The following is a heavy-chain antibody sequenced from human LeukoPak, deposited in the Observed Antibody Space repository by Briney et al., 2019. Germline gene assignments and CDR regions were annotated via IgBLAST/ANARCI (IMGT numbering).Heavy chain of an antibody. J-gene: IGHJ4*02. CDR2: ISAYNGNT. CDR1: GYTFTSYG. Sequence: GASVKVSCKASGYTFTSYGISWVRQAPGQGLEWMGWISAYNGNTNYAQKLQGRVTMTTDTSTSTAYMELRSLRSDDTAVYYCARPASVVTAILNYFDYWGQGTLVTVSS. CDR3: ARPASVVTAILNYFDY. D-gene: IGHD2-21*02. V-gene: IGHV1-18*01.